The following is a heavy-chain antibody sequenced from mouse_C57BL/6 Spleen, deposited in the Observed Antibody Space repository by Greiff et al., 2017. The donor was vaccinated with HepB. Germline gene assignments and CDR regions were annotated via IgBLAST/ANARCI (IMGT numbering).Heavy chain of an antibody. CDR3: ARRRVNGATYYFDY. J-gene: IGHJ2*01. CDR2: IDPSDSET. CDR1: GYTFTSYW. V-gene: IGHV1-52*01. Sequence: VQLQQSGAELVRPGSSVKLSCKASGYTFTSYWMHWVKQRPIQGLEWIGNIDPSDSETHYNQKFKDKATLTVDKSSSTAYMQLSSLTSEDSAVYYCARRRVNGATYYFDYWGQGTTLTVSS. D-gene: IGHD3-1*01.